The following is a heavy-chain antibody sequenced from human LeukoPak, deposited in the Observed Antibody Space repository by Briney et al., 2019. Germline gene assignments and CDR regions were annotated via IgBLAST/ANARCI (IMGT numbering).Heavy chain of an antibody. CDR1: GFTFSTFA. CDR3: ARDKYYYDSSGGGYYFDY. Sequence: PGGSLRLSCAASGFTFSTFAMIWVRQPPGKGLEWVSSIFPSGGEIHYADSVRGRFTISRDNAKNSLYLQMNSLRAEDTAVYYCARDKYYYDSSGGGYYFDYWGQGTLVTVSS. D-gene: IGHD3-22*01. J-gene: IGHJ4*02. V-gene: IGHV3-21*01. CDR2: IFPSGGEI.